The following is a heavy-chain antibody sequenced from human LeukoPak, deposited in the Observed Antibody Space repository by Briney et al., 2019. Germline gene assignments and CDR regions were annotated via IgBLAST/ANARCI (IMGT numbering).Heavy chain of an antibody. J-gene: IGHJ4*02. CDR3: AKNPYGSGSYIDY. CDR1: GFTFSSYA. CDR2: ISGSGGST. V-gene: IGHV3-23*01. Sequence: PGGSLRLSCAASGFTFSSYAMSWVRQAPGKGLEWVSAISGSGGSTYYADSVKGRFTISRDNSKNTLYLQMNSLRAEDTVVYYCAKNPYGSGSYIDYWGQGTLVTVSS. D-gene: IGHD3-10*01.